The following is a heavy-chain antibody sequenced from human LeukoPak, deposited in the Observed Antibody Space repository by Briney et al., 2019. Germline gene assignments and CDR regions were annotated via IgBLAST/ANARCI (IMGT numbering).Heavy chain of an antibody. CDR1: GGSISSGGYY. CDR3: ARDVVVAATGFRRWFDP. D-gene: IGHD2-15*01. V-gene: IGHV4-31*03. Sequence: SQTHSLTCTVSGGSISSGGYYWSWIRQHPGKGLEWIGYIYYSGSTYYNPSLKSRVTISVDTSKNQFSLKLSSVTAADTAVYYCARDVVVAATGFRRWFDPWGQGNLVSVSS. J-gene: IGHJ5*02. CDR2: IYYSGST.